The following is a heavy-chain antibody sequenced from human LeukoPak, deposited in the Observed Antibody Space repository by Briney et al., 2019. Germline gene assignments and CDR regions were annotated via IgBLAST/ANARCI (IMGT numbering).Heavy chain of an antibody. Sequence: GGSLRLSCAASGFTFSSYGMHWVRQAPGKGLEWVAVISYDGSNKYYADSVKGRFTISRDNSKNTLYLQMNSLRAEDTAVYYCASDYGALMYCFAYWSQGTLVTVSS. V-gene: IGHV3-30*03. D-gene: IGHD4-17*01. J-gene: IGHJ4*02. CDR3: ASDYGALMYCFAY. CDR1: GFTFSSYG. CDR2: ISYDGSNK.